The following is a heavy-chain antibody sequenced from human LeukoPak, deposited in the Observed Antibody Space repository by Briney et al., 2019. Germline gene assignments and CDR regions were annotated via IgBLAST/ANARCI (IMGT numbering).Heavy chain of an antibody. CDR2: IYPGDSEA. V-gene: IGHV5-51*01. Sequence: GESPKIPCETSGYPFTDYWVAWVRQMPGKGREWRGAIYPGDSEARYTPSFQYQVTIPVDKSIRSAYLQWRSLKASDTATSYCARHSLSGAVTTHLGYWGQGTLVTVTS. CDR1: GYPFTDYW. J-gene: IGHJ4*02. CDR3: ARHSLSGAVTTHLGY. D-gene: IGHD3-10*01.